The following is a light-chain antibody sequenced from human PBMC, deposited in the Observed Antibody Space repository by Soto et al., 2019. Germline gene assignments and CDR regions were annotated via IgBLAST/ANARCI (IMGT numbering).Light chain of an antibody. CDR2: AAS. CDR1: QSISSY. CDR3: QQSYSTPRT. J-gene: IGKJ1*01. Sequence: DIQMTRSPSSLSASSGDRLTITCRSSQSISSYLNWYQQKPGKAPKLLIYAASSLQSGVPSRFSGSGSGTDFTLTISSLQTEDFATYYCQQSYSTPRTFGQGTKVDIK. V-gene: IGKV1-39*01.